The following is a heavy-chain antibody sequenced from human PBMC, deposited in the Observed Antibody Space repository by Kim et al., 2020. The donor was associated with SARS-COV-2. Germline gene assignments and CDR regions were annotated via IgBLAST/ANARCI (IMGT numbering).Heavy chain of an antibody. CDR3: ANFLTSPGGVRSSLIGVAYFDY. CDR2: ISGSGGST. J-gene: IGHJ4*02. D-gene: IGHD1-26*01. CDR1: GFTFSSYA. Sequence: GGSLRLSCAASGFTFSSYAMSWVRQAPGKGLEWVSAISGSGGSTYYADSVKGRFTISRDNSKNTLYLQMNSLRAEDTAVYYCANFLTSPGGVRSSLIGVAYFDYWGQGTLVTVSS. V-gene: IGHV3-23*01.